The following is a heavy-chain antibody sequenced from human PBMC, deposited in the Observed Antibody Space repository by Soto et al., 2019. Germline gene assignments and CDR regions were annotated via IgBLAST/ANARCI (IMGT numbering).Heavy chain of an antibody. CDR3: ARDAHSTTSFTNRYFDY. J-gene: IGHJ4*02. CDR2: ISVYNGNT. Sequence: QVPLVQSGPDVMKPGASVKVSCEASGYTFGAYGISWVRQAPGQGLEWMGWISVYNGNTNYAQKFQGGVAMTIDTSTRTAYMELWSLGPDDTAMYYCARDAHSTTSFTNRYFDYWGQGTLVTVSS. CDR1: GYTFGAYG. V-gene: IGHV1-18*04. D-gene: IGHD2-2*01.